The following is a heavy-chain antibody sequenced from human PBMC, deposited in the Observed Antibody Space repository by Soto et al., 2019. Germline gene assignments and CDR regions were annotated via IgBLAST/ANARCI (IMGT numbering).Heavy chain of an antibody. CDR3: ARHMGSGSYYAPFDY. J-gene: IGHJ4*02. CDR2: IYYSGST. CDR1: GGSISSRSYY. D-gene: IGHD1-26*01. Sequence: QLQLQESGPGLVKPSEILSLTCTVSGGSISSRSYYWGWIRQPPGKGLEWIGSIYYSGSTSYNPSLKRRVTISVDTSKNHFSLKLRSVTAADTAVYYCARHMGSGSYYAPFDYWGQGTLVTVSS. V-gene: IGHV4-39*02.